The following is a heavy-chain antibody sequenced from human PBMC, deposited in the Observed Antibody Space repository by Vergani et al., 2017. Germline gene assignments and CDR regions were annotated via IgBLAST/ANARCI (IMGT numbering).Heavy chain of an antibody. CDR1: GGSISSYY. D-gene: IGHD2-8*01. J-gene: IGHJ3*02. CDR3: ARVEIYCTNGVCYYDAFDI. CDR2: IYYSGST. V-gene: IGHV4-59*01. Sequence: QVQLQESGPGLVKPSETLSLTCTVSGGSISSYYWSWIRQPPGKGLEWIGYIYYSGSTNYNPSLKRRVTISVDTSKNQFSLKLSSVTAADTAVYYCARVEIYCTNGVCYYDAFDIWGQGTMVTVSS.